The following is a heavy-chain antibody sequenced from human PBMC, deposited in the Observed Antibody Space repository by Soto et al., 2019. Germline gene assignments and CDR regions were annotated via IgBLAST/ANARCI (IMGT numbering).Heavy chain of an antibody. V-gene: IGHV1-2*04. J-gene: IGHJ4*02. CDR1: GYTFTGYY. D-gene: IGHD3-10*01. CDR3: ARGKSGSGSYYRFDY. Sequence: ASVKVSCKASGYTFTGYYMHRVRQAPGQGLEWMGWINPNSGGTNYAQKFQGWVTMTRDTSISTAYMELSRLRSDDTAVYYCARGKSGSGSYYRFDYWGQGTLVTVSS. CDR2: INPNSGGT.